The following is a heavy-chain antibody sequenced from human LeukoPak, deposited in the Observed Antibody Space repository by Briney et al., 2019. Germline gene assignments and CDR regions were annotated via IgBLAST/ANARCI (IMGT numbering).Heavy chain of an antibody. CDR2: IYYSGST. CDR3: ARHYGP. D-gene: IGHD3-16*01. J-gene: IGHJ4*02. V-gene: IGHV4-34*01. CDR1: GGSFSGYY. Sequence: PSETLSLTCAVYGGSFSGYYWSWIRQPPGKGLEWIGSIYYSGSTYYNPSLKSRVTISVDTSKNQFSLKLNSVTATDTAVYYCARHYGPWGQGTLVTVSS.